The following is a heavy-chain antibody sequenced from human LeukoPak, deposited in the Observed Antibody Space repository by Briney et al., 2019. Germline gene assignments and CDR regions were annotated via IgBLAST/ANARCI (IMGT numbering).Heavy chain of an antibody. Sequence: SETLSLTCTVSGGSISSGDYYWSWIRQPPGKGLEWIGYIYYSGSTNYNPSLKSRVTISVDTSKNQFSLKLSSVTAADTAVYYCARGGPGDFWSGYYVWNWFDPWGQGTLVTVSS. CDR2: IYYSGST. CDR3: ARGGPGDFWSGYYVWNWFDP. J-gene: IGHJ5*02. D-gene: IGHD3-3*01. CDR1: GGSISSGDYY. V-gene: IGHV4-61*08.